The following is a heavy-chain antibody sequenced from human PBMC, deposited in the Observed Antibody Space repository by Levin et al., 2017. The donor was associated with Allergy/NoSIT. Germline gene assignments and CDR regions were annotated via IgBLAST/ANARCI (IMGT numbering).Heavy chain of an antibody. CDR3: AREEGSGSYHF. J-gene: IGHJ4*02. CDR1: GGSISSYY. D-gene: IGHD1-26*01. V-gene: IGHV4-59*01. Sequence: SETLSLTCSVSGGSISSYYWSWIRQAPGKGLEWIGYIYYDGSTNYNPSLKSRVTISVDTSKNQFSLKLNSMTAADTAVYYCAREEGSGSYHFWGQGTLVNVSS. CDR2: IYYDGST.